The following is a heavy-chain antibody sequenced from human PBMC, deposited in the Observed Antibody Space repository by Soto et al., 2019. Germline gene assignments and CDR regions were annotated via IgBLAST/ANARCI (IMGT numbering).Heavy chain of an antibody. CDR2: ISTSNGDT. CDR1: GYTFTSNY. Sequence: ASVKVSCKASGYTFTSNYMHWVRQAPGQGPEWMGIISTSNGDTKYAQKFQGRVTMTTDTSTSTVHMEVRSLRSDDTAVYYCAREGVASYYYYGMDVWGQGTPVTVSS. D-gene: IGHD5-12*01. V-gene: IGHV1-46*01. J-gene: IGHJ6*02. CDR3: AREGVASYYYYGMDV.